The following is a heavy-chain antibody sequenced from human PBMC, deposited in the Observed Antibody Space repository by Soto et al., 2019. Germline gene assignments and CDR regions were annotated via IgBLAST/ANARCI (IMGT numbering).Heavy chain of an antibody. Sequence: QVQLVQSGAEVKKPGASVKVSCKASGYTFTSYGISWVRQAPGQGLEWMGWISANNRNTNYAQKLQGRVTLTTDTSTSTAYMELRSLRSDDTAVYYCARDYGDYFLFTLHYWGQGTLVTVSS. CDR2: ISANNRNT. J-gene: IGHJ4*02. V-gene: IGHV1-18*01. CDR3: ARDYGDYFLFTLHY. D-gene: IGHD4-17*01. CDR1: GYTFTSYG.